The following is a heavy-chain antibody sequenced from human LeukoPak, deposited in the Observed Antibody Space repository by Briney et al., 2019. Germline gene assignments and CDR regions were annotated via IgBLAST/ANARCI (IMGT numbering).Heavy chain of an antibody. J-gene: IGHJ6*03. D-gene: IGHD3-10*01. V-gene: IGHV1-2*02. CDR2: INPNSGGT. CDR3: ARDGGTYYYGSIGYYMDV. CDR1: GYTFTGYY. Sequence: ASVKVSCKASGYTFTGYYMHWVRQAPGQGLEWMGWINPNSGGTNYAQKFQGRVTMTRDTSISTAYMELSRLRSDDTAVYYCARDGGTYYYGSIGYYMDVWGKGTTVTISS.